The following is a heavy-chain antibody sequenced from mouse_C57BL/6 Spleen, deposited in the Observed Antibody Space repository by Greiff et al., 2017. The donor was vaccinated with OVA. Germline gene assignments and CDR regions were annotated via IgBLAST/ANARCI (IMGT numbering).Heavy chain of an antibody. CDR3: ARKMSYDYYEDWFAY. CDR1: GFTFSDYG. V-gene: IGHV5-17*01. Sequence: EVKLMESGGGLVKPGGSLKLSCAASGFTFSDYGMHWVRQAPEKGLEWVAYISSGSSTIYYADTVKGRFTISRDNAKNTLFLQLTRLRSEDTAMYYGARKMSYDYYEDWFAYWGQGTLVTVSA. D-gene: IGHD2-4*01. J-gene: IGHJ3*01. CDR2: ISSGSSTI.